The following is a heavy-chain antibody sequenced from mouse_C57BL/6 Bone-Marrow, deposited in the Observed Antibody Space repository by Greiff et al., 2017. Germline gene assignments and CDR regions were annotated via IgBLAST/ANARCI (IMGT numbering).Heavy chain of an antibody. V-gene: IGHV10-1*01. CDR2: IRSKSNNYAT. CDR3: VTLGSSYAMDY. CDR1: GFSFNTYA. J-gene: IGHJ4*01. D-gene: IGHD4-1*01. Sequence: EVHLVESGGGLVQPKGSLKLSCAASGFSFNTYAMNWVRQAPGKGLEWVARIRSKSNNYATYYADSVKDRFTISRDDSESMLYLQMNNLKTEDTAMYYCVTLGSSYAMDYWGQGTSVTVSS.